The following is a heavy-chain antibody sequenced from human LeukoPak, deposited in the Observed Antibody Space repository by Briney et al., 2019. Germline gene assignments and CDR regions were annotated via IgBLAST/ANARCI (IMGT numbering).Heavy chain of an antibody. CDR2: ISGSTYYI. CDR3: ARDAEMATIADY. J-gene: IGHJ4*02. CDR1: GFTFSSNS. Sequence: PGGSLRLSCAASGFTFSSNSMNWVRQTPGKGLEWVSSISGSTYYIYYADSVRGRFTISRDNAKNSLYLQMNSLRAEDTAVYYCARDAEMATIADYWGQGTLVTVSS. V-gene: IGHV3-21*04. D-gene: IGHD5-24*01.